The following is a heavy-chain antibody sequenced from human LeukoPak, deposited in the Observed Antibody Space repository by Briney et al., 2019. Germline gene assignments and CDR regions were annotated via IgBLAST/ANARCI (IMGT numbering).Heavy chain of an antibody. D-gene: IGHD6-13*01. CDR1: GFTFSSYA. J-gene: IGHJ2*01. V-gene: IGHV3-23*01. CDR2: NSGSGGST. Sequence: PGGSLRLSCAASGFTFSSYAMSWVRQAPGKGLEWVSVNSGSGGSTYYADSVKGRFTISRDNSKNTLYLQMNSLRAEDTAVYYCAKDGRSSSWSPPYWYFDLWGRATLVTVSS. CDR3: AKDGRSSSWSPPYWYFDL.